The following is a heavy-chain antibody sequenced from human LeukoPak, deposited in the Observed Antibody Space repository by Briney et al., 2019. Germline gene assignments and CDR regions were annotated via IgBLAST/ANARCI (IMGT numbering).Heavy chain of an antibody. J-gene: IGHJ4*02. D-gene: IGHD2-2*01. V-gene: IGHV1-69*05. Sequence: PVKVSCKASGGTLSSFAISWVRQAPGQGLEWVGGVIPFFGTADYAQKFQGRVTITTDESTKTAYMELSSLRSEDTAVYFCARRGPAAAFDYWGQGTLVTVSS. CDR1: GGTLSSFA. CDR3: ARRGPAAAFDY. CDR2: VIPFFGTA.